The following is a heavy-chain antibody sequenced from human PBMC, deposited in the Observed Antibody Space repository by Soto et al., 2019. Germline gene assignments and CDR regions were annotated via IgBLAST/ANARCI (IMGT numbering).Heavy chain of an antibody. CDR2: IYYSGST. CDR3: ARRYGPGFDY. J-gene: IGHJ4*02. CDR1: GGSXSRYY. Sequence: AETLSLTCTVSGGSXSRYYWSWIRQPPGKGLEWIGYIYYSGSTNYNPSLKSRVTISVDTSKNQFSLKLSSVTAADTAVYYCARRYGPGFDYWGQGTLVTVSS. V-gene: IGHV4-59*08. D-gene: IGHD4-17*01.